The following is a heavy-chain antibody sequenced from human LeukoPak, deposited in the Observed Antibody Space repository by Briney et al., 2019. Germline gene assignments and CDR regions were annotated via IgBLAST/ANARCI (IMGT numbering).Heavy chain of an antibody. J-gene: IGHJ4*02. CDR1: GGTFNSYA. CDR2: IIPIFGTA. CDR3: ARDILALEGDYLFDY. Sequence: SVKVPCKASGGTFNSYAISWVRQAPGQGLEWMGRIIPIFGTANYAQKFQGRVTITTDESTSTAYMELSSLRSEDTAVYYCARDILALEGDYLFDYWGQGTLVTVSS. D-gene: IGHD4-17*01. V-gene: IGHV1-69*05.